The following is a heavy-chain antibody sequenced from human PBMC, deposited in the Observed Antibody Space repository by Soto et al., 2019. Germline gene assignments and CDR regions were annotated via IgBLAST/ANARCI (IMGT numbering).Heavy chain of an antibody. D-gene: IGHD5-18*01. CDR3: AKVSYSGYSYGSMDV. J-gene: IGHJ6*03. CDR2: ISGSGGST. V-gene: IGHV3-23*01. CDR1: GFTFSSYA. Sequence: GGSLRLSCAASGFTFSSYAMSWVRQAPGKGLEWVSAISGSGGSTYYADSVKGRFTISRDNSKNTLYLQMNSLRAEDTAVYYRAKVSYSGYSYGSMDVWGKGTTVTVSS.